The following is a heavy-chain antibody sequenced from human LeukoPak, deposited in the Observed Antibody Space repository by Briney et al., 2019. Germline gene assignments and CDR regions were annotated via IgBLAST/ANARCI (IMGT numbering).Heavy chain of an antibody. CDR3: AREPTQPLRFGEFHPFDN. CDR1: GGSIRTSEDH. D-gene: IGHD3-10*01. CDR2: TSYSGYP. Sequence: SETLSLTCTVSGGSIRTSEDHWTWIRQLPGKGLEWIGYTSYSGYPDSNPSLKSRVTISLDTSKNQFSLSLTSVTAADTAVYYCAREPTQPLRFGEFHPFDNWGQGTLVTVSS. J-gene: IGHJ4*02. V-gene: IGHV4-31*03.